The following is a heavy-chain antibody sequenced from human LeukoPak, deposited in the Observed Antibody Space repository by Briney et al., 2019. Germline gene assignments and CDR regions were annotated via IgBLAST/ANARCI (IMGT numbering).Heavy chain of an antibody. V-gene: IGHV3-64*01. Sequence: PGGSLRLSCAASGFTFSSYAMHWVRQAPGKGLEYVSAISSNGGSTYYANSVKGRFTISRDNSKNTLYLQMGSLRAEDMAVYYCARAPPAGWCFDYWGQGTLVTVSS. CDR2: ISSNGGST. CDR1: GFTFSSYA. J-gene: IGHJ4*02. CDR3: ARAPPAGWCFDY. D-gene: IGHD2-21*01.